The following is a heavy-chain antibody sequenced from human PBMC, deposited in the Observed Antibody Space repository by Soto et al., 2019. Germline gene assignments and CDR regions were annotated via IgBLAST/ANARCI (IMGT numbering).Heavy chain of an antibody. J-gene: IGHJ6*02. CDR3: ARGLGDYGDLYYYGMDV. Sequence: VQLVESGGGVVQPGRSLRLSCAASGFTFSSYAMHWVRQAPGKGLEWVAVISYDGSNKYYADSVKGRFTISRDNSKNTLYLQMNSLRAEDTAVYYCARGLGDYGDLYYYGMDVWGQGTTVTVSS. CDR1: GFTFSSYA. V-gene: IGHV3-30-3*01. CDR2: ISYDGSNK. D-gene: IGHD4-17*01.